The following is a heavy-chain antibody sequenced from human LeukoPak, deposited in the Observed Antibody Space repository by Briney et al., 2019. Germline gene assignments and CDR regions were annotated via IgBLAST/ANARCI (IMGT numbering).Heavy chain of an antibody. J-gene: IGHJ4*02. V-gene: IGHV1-69*05. CDR3: ATQSGYSYGFDDY. D-gene: IGHD5-18*01. CDR2: IIPIFGTA. Sequence: ASVKVSCKASGYTFTGYYMHWVRQAPGQGLEWMGRIIPIFGTANYAQKFQGRVTITTDESTSTAYMELSSLRSEDTAVYYCATQSGYSYGFDDYWGQGTLVTVSS. CDR1: GYTFTGYY.